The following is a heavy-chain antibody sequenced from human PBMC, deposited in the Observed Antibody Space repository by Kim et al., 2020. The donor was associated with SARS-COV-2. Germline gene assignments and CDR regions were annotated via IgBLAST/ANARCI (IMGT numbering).Heavy chain of an antibody. CDR3: ARSVGFGEFALDP. J-gene: IGHJ5*02. Sequence: YNPSLKSRVTISVDTSKNQFSLKLSSVTAADTAVYYCARSVGFGEFALDPWGQGTLVTVSS. D-gene: IGHD3-10*01. V-gene: IGHV4-31*02.